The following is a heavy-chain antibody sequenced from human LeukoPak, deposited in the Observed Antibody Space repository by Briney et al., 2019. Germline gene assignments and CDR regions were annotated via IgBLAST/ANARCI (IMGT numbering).Heavy chain of an antibody. J-gene: IGHJ6*03. V-gene: IGHV4-34*01. Sequence: SETLSLTCAVYGGSFSGYYWSWIRQPPGKGLEWIGEINHSGSTYYNPSLKSRVTISVDTSKNQFSLKLSSVTAADTAVYYCASSGYVGMGYYYMDVWGKGTTVTISS. CDR3: ASSGYVGMGYYYMDV. D-gene: IGHD3-22*01. CDR2: INHSGST. CDR1: GGSFSGYY.